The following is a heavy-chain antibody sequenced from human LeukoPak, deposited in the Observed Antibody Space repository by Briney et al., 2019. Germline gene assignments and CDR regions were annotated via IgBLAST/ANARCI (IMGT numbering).Heavy chain of an antibody. CDR1: GFTFSSYT. CDR3: ARGGRTVTTPVGVDY. D-gene: IGHD4-17*01. V-gene: IGHV3-21*01. CDR2: ISYSNSYI. Sequence: PGGSLRPSCAASGFTFSSYTMNWVRQAPGKGLEWVSSISYSNSYICYADSVKGRFTISRDTAKNSLYLQMNSLRAEDTAVYYCARGGRTVTTPVGVDYWGQGTLVTVSS. J-gene: IGHJ4*02.